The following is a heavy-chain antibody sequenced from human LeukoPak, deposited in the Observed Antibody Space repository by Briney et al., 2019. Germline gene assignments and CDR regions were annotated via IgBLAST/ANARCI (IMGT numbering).Heavy chain of an antibody. CDR3: ARLRATYDYVWGSYRYVWFDP. J-gene: IGHJ5*02. CDR1: GGSISSSSYY. Sequence: PSETLSLTCTVSGGSISSSSYYWGWIRQPPGKGLEWIGSIYYSGSTYYNPSLKSRVTISVDTSKNQFSLKLSSVTAADTAVNYCARLRATYDYVWGSYRYVWFDPWGQGTLVTVSS. V-gene: IGHV4-39*01. D-gene: IGHD3-16*02. CDR2: IYYSGST.